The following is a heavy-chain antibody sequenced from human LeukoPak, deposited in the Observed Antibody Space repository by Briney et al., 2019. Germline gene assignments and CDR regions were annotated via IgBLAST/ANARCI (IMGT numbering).Heavy chain of an antibody. Sequence: GVTLTLSCAASGFTFDDYGMSWVRQAPGKGLEWISVLNWNGGSTGYAYSVRGRFTIYRATAKNSLYLHMNSLRAEDTALYDCARKIAAAGEDYFDYWGQGTLVSVSS. D-gene: IGHD6-13*01. CDR1: GFTFDDYG. J-gene: IGHJ4*02. CDR3: ARKIAAAGEDYFDY. CDR2: LNWNGGST. V-gene: IGHV3-20*01.